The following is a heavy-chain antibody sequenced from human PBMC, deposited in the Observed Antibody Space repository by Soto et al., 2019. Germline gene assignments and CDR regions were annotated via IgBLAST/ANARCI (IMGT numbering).Heavy chain of an antibody. CDR1: GFTFSSYG. Sequence: GGSLRLSCAASGFTFSSYGMHWVRQAPGKGLEWVAVISYDGSNKYYADSVKGRFTISRDNSKNTLYLQMNSLRAEDTAVYYCAKDLNLGSSPTFDYWGQGTLVTVSS. V-gene: IGHV3-30*18. D-gene: IGHD6-6*01. CDR2: ISYDGSNK. J-gene: IGHJ4*02. CDR3: AKDLNLGSSPTFDY.